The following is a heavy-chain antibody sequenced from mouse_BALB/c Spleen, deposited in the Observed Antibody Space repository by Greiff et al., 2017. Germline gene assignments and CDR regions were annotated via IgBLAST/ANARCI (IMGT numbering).Heavy chain of an antibody. D-gene: IGHD1-1*01. V-gene: IGHV1-80*01. Sequence: VQLQQSGAELVRPGSSVKISCKASGYAFSSYWMNWVKQRPGQGLEWIGQIYPGDGDTNYNGKFKGKATLTADKSSSTAYMQLSSLTSEDSAVYFCARKDYGSSYFSMDYWGQGTSVTVSA. J-gene: IGHJ4*01. CDR2: IYPGDGDT. CDR3: ARKDYGSSYFSMDY. CDR1: GYAFSSYW.